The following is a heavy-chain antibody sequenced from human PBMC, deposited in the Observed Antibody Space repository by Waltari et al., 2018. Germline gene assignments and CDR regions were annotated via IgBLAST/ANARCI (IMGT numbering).Heavy chain of an antibody. J-gene: IGHJ4*02. CDR3: ARERSGYYFDY. Sequence: QVQLVESGGGVVQPGTSLRLSCGASGFTFSSHTMRWVRQAPGKGLEWVAVILDDGSNEDYANSVKGRFTISRDNSKNTLNLEMNSLRSEDTAVYYCARERSGYYFDYWGQGILVTVSP. D-gene: IGHD3-3*01. V-gene: IGHV3-30*04. CDR1: GFTFSSHT. CDR2: ILDDGSNE.